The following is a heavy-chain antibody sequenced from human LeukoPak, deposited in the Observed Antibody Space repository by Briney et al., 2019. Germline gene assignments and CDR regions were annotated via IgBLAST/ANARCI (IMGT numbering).Heavy chain of an antibody. J-gene: IGHJ4*02. CDR1: GFTFSNYA. Sequence: GGSLRLSCAPSGFTFSNYAMSWVRQAPGKGLEWVSAITGSGGGTYYADSVKGRFTISRDNPKHTLYLKMHSLRADDTAVYYCAKWGDYDVLTGYYDPDYWGQGTLVTVSS. D-gene: IGHD3-9*01. V-gene: IGHV3-23*01. CDR3: AKWGDYDVLTGYYDPDY. CDR2: ITGSGGGT.